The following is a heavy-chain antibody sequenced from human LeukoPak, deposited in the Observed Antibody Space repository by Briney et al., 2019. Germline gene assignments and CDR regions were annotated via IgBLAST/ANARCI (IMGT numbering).Heavy chain of an antibody. J-gene: IGHJ4*02. D-gene: IGHD3-22*01. CDR2: IYYSGST. Sequence: ASETLPLTCTVSGGSISSYYWSWIRQPPGKGLEWIGYIYYSGSTNYIPSLKSRVTISVDTSKNQFSLKLSSVTAADTAVYYCASYSYYYDSSGYFDYWGQGTLVTVSS. V-gene: IGHV4-59*01. CDR1: GGSISSYY. CDR3: ASYSYYYDSSGYFDY.